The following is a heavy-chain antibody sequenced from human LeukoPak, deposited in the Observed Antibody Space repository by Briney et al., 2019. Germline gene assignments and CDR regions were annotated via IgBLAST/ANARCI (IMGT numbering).Heavy chain of an antibody. Sequence: AGGSLRLSCAASGFTFSSYGMHWVRQAPGKGLEWVAVISYDGSNKYYADSVKGRFTISRDNSKNTLYLQMNSLRPEDTAVYYCARDRMARYFDYWGQGTLVTVSS. CDR2: ISYDGSNK. V-gene: IGHV3-30*03. D-gene: IGHD2-8*01. J-gene: IGHJ4*02. CDR3: ARDRMARYFDY. CDR1: GFTFSSYG.